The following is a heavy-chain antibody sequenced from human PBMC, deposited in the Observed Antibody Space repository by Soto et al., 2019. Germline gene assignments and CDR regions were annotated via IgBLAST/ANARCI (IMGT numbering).Heavy chain of an antibody. CDR3: ARQCTIFGVVIHPDGFDP. D-gene: IGHD3-3*01. Sequence: SETLSLTCTVSGGSISSSSYYWGWIRQPPGKGLEWIGSIYYSGSTYYNPSLKSRVTISVDTSKNQFSLKLSSVTAADTAVYYCARQCTIFGVVIHPDGFDPWGQGTLVTVSS. CDR1: GGSISSSSYY. CDR2: IYYSGST. J-gene: IGHJ5*02. V-gene: IGHV4-39*01.